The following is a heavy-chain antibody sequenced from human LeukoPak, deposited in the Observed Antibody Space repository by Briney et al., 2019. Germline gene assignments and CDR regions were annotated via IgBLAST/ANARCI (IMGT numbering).Heavy chain of an antibody. CDR3: ARDSGSSSWEFDY. J-gene: IGHJ4*02. V-gene: IGHV1-2*02. D-gene: IGHD6-13*01. CDR2: INRNSGST. CDR1: GYTFTGFY. Sequence: ASVKLSCKASGYTFTGFYINWVRQAPGQRLEWMGWINRNSGSTTYAETVKGRVTMSRDTSISTDYMELTRLRSDDTAVFYCARDSGSSSWEFDYWGQGTLVTVSS.